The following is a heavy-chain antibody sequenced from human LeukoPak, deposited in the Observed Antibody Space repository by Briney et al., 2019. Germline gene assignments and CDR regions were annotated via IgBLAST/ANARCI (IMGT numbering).Heavy chain of an antibody. Sequence: GGSLRLSCAASGFTFDDYAMHWVRQAPGKGLEWVSGISWNSGSIGYADSVKGRFTISRDNAKNSLYLQMNSLRAEDTAVYYCAREYYDSSSGFDYWGQGTLVTVSS. CDR3: AREYYDSSSGFDY. J-gene: IGHJ4*02. D-gene: IGHD3-22*01. CDR2: ISWNSGSI. V-gene: IGHV3-9*01. CDR1: GFTFDDYA.